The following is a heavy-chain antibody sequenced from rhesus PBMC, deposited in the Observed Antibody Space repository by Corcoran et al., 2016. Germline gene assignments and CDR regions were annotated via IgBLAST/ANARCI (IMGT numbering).Heavy chain of an antibody. D-gene: IGHD6-25*01. CDR3: ARFGAAGLFDY. Sequence: QVQLQESGPGLVKPSETLSLTCAVSGGSFSRYWWSWIRQPPGKGLEWIGENNGNSESTNYHPSLKSRVTISKDAAKNQFALKLSSVTAADTAVYYCARFGAAGLFDYWGQGVLVTVSS. J-gene: IGHJ4*01. CDR2: NNGNSEST. V-gene: IGHV4-80*01. CDR1: GGSFSRYW.